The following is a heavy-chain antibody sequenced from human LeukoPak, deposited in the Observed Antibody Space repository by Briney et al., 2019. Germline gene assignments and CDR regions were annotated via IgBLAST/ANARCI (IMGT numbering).Heavy chain of an antibody. J-gene: IGHJ5*02. Sequence: ASVKVSCKASGYTFTSYGISWVRQAPGQGLEWMGWISAYNGNTNYAQKLQGRVTMTTDTSTSTAYMELRSLRSDDTAVYYCARTDYYDSSGYYYRWGQGTLVTVSS. D-gene: IGHD3-22*01. V-gene: IGHV1-18*01. CDR1: GYTFTSYG. CDR2: ISAYNGNT. CDR3: ARTDYYDSSGYYYR.